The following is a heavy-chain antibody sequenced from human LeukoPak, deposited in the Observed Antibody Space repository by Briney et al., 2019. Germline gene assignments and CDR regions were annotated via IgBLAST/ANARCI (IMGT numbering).Heavy chain of an antibody. CDR1: GFTFSSYR. CDR3: AKDTRDFWSGYPPSYYYYGMDV. Sequence: GGSLRLSCAASGFTFSSYRMNWVRQAPGKGLEWVSSISSSSSYIYYADSVKGRFTISRDNAKNSLYLQMNSLRAEDTAVYYCAKDTRDFWSGYPPSYYYYGMDVWGQGTTVTVSS. D-gene: IGHD3-3*01. CDR2: ISSSSSYI. J-gene: IGHJ6*02. V-gene: IGHV3-21*06.